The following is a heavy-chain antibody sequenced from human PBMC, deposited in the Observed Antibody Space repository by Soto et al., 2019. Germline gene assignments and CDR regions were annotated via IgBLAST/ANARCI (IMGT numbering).Heavy chain of an antibody. CDR1: GFSVSTSGVG. D-gene: IGHD2-15*01. V-gene: IGHV2-5*02. J-gene: IGHJ6*02. Sequence: QITLKESGPTLVKPTQTLTLTCTFSGFSVSTSGVGVAWIRQPPGKALEWLALIYWDGDERYSPFLQSRVTNTKDTSKNQVVLTMTDVEPVDTARYCCAHKGGRGAGMDVWGQGTTVTVSS. CDR3: AHKGGRGAGMDV. CDR2: IYWDGDE.